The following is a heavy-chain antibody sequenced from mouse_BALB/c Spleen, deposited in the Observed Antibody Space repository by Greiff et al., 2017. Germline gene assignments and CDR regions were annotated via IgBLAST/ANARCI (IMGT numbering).Heavy chain of an antibody. D-gene: IGHD4-1*02. Sequence: VQLQQSGAELAKPGASVKMSCKASGYTFTSYWMHWVKQRPGQGLEWIGYINPSTGYTEYNQKFKDKATLTADKSSSTAYMQLSSLTSEDSAVYYCARSTGRGDFDYWGQGTTLTVSS. CDR1: GYTFTSYW. V-gene: IGHV1-7*01. CDR2: INPSTGYT. J-gene: IGHJ2*01. CDR3: ARSTGRGDFDY.